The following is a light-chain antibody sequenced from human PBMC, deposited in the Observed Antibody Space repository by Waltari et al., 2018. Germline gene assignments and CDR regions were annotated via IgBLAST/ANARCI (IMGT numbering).Light chain of an antibody. CDR1: QSVSSSY. V-gene: IGKV3-20*01. J-gene: IGKJ2*01. CDR2: GAS. Sequence: EIVLTQSPGTLSLSPGERATLSCRASQSVSSSYLAWYQQKPGQAPRLLIYGASSRATGIPDRFSGSGSGTDFTLTISRLEPEDFAVYYCKQYGSSPWYTFGQGTKLEI. CDR3: KQYGSSPWYT.